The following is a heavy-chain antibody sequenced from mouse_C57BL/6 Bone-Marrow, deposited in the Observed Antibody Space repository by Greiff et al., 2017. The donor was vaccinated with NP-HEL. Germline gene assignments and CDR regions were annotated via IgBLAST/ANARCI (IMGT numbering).Heavy chain of an antibody. V-gene: IGHV7-3*01. CDR3: ARYNGAMDY. CDR2: IRNKANGYTT. Sequence: EVKVVDSGGGLVQPGGSLSLSCAASGFTFTDYYMSWVRQPPGKALEWLGFIRNKANGYTTEYSASVKGRFTISRDNSQSILYLQMNALRAEDSATYYCARYNGAMDYWGQGTSVTVSS. J-gene: IGHJ4*01. CDR1: GFTFTDYY.